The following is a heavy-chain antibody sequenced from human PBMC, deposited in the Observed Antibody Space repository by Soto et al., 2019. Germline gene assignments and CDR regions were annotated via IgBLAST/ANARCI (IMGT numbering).Heavy chain of an antibody. V-gene: IGHV3-30*18. CDR1: GFTFSSYG. J-gene: IGHJ6*02. CDR3: AKGVTATYLHYYYYGMDV. Sequence: GGSLRLSCAASGFTFSSYGMHWVRQAPGKGLEWVAVISYDGSNKYYADSVKGRFTISRDNSKNTLYLQMNSLRAEDTAVYYCAKGVTATYLHYYYYGMDVWGQGTTVTVSS. CDR2: ISYDGSNK. D-gene: IGHD2-21*02.